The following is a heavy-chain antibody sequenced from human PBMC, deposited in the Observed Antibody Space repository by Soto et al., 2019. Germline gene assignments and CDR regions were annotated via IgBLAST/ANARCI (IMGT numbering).Heavy chain of an antibody. CDR3: ATLPPRIVVTILPIPS. Sequence: GESLKISCKGSGYSFTTYWIGWVRQMPGKGLEWMGIIYPGDSDTTYSPSFQGQVTISADKSISTAYLQWSSLKAADTAVYYCATLPPRIVVTILPIPSWGQGTQVTVSS. D-gene: IGHD2-21*01. J-gene: IGHJ4*02. CDR1: GYSFTTYW. CDR2: IYPGDSDT. V-gene: IGHV5-51*01.